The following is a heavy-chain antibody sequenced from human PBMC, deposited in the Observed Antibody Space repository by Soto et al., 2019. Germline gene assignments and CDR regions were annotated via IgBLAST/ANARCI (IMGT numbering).Heavy chain of an antibody. CDR3: ASMRSGYSPKVWFDP. Sequence: QVQLQESCPGLVKPSETLSLTCTVSGGSVSSGSYDWSWIRQPPGKGLEWIGYIYYSGSTNSNPSLKSRVTISVDTSKNQFSLKLSSVTAADTAVYYCASMRSGYSPKVWFDPWGQGTLVTVS. CDR1: GGSVSSGSYD. CDR2: IYYSGST. V-gene: IGHV4-61*01. D-gene: IGHD5-18*01. J-gene: IGHJ5*02.